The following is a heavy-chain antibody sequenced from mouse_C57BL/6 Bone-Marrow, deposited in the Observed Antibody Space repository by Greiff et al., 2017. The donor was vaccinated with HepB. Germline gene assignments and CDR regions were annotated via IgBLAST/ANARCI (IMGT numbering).Heavy chain of an antibody. J-gene: IGHJ2*01. CDR1: GFNIKDDY. Sequence: VQLQQSGAELVRPGASVKLSCTASGFNIKDDYMHWVKQRPGQGLEWIGWIDPENGDTEYASKFQGKATITADTSSNTAYLQLSSLTSEDTAVYYCTTGSNYEGYWGQGTTLTVSS. V-gene: IGHV14-4*01. CDR2: IDPENGDT. CDR3: TTGSNYEGY. D-gene: IGHD2-5*01.